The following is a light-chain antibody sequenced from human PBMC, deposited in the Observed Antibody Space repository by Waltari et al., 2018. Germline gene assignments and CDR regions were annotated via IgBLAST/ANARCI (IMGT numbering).Light chain of an antibody. V-gene: IGLV2-8*01. CDR2: DVS. J-gene: IGLJ2*01. CDR1: SSDVGGYNC. Sequence: QSALPQPPSASGSPGQSVTISCTGTSSDVGGYNCFSWYQQHPGKAPKLMIYDVSKRPSGGPDRFSGSKSGNTAYLTVSGLQAEDEADYYCNSYAGSNSVLFGAGTKLTVL. CDR3: NSYAGSNSVL.